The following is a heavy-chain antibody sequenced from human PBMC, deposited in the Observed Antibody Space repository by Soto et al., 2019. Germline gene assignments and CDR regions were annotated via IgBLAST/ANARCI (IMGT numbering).Heavy chain of an antibody. D-gene: IGHD2-2*01. Sequence: EVQLLESGGGLVQPGGSLRLSCVGSGFTFINYAMNWVRQTPGKRLEWVSGISGGGDRTFDADSGKGRFTISRDNSKNTVNLQMNSLRADDTAVYYCARKVLGSTSRPDWWYFDLWGRGTLVTVSS. V-gene: IGHV3-23*01. J-gene: IGHJ2*01. CDR2: ISGGGDRT. CDR1: GFTFINYA. CDR3: ARKVLGSTSRPDWWYFDL.